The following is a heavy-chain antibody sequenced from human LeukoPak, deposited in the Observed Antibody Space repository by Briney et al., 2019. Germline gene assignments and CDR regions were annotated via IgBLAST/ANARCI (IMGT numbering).Heavy chain of an antibody. D-gene: IGHD3-3*01. V-gene: IGHV3-74*01. J-gene: IGHJ4*02. CDR1: GFTFRSHL. CDR3: ASGVNYFDY. Sequence: PGGSLRLSCAASGFTFRSHLMHSVRQAPGEGLGWVSWINNDGTSSNYADSVKGRFTISRDNAKKSLYLQMNSLRAEDTAVYYCASGVNYFDYWGQGTMSPSPQ. CDR2: INNDGTSS.